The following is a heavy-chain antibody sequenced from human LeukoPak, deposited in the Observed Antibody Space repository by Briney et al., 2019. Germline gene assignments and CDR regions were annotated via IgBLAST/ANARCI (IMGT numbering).Heavy chain of an antibody. V-gene: IGHV1-18*01. D-gene: IGHD3-3*01. CDR2: ISVNNGNT. Sequence: ASVKVSCKASGYTFTSYGISWVRQAPGQGLEWMGWISVNNGNTHYAQKFQGRVTTTTDTSTSTAYMEVRSLRSDDTAVYYCQRITIFGVIIDFDYWGLGTLVTVSS. CDR1: GYTFTSYG. J-gene: IGHJ4*02. CDR3: QRITIFGVIIDFDY.